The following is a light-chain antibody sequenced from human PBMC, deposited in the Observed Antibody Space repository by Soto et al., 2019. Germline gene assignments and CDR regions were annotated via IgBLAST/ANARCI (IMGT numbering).Light chain of an antibody. CDR2: WAS. J-gene: IGKJ4*01. Sequence: DIVMTQSPDSLAVSLGERATINCKSSQSVLYSSNNKNYLAWYQQKPGQPPKLLIYWASTRESGVPDRFSGSGSGTELTLTVSSLQAEDVAVYYCQQYYSTPLIFGGGTKVEIK. CDR1: QSVLYSSNNKNY. CDR3: QQYYSTPLI. V-gene: IGKV4-1*01.